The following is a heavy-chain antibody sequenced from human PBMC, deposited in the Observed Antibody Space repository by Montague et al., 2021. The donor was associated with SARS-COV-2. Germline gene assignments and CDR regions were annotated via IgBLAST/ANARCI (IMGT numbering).Heavy chain of an antibody. CDR3: ARTSRGSRYFYGVDV. CDR2: IFRSGAT. D-gene: IGHD3-10*01. CDR1: SDSISDYY. V-gene: IGHV4-59*01. J-gene: IGHJ6*02. Sequence: SETLSLTCTVSSDSISDYYWSWIRQPPGMGLEWIGYIFRSGATNYNPPLKSRVIISLDTSKSQFSLRLSSVTAADTAIYYCARTSRGSRYFYGVDVWGQGTTVTVSS.